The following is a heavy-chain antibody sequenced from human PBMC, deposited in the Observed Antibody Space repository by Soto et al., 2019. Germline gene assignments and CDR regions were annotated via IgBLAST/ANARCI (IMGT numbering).Heavy chain of an antibody. J-gene: IGHJ5*02. V-gene: IGHV3-30*18. CDR1: GFTFSSYG. D-gene: IGHD6-19*01. Sequence: QVQLVESGGGVVQPGTSLRLSCAASGFTFSSYGMHWVRQAPGKGLEWVAVIPYDGTNTYYADSVKGRFTISRDNSKNTLYLQMNSLRAEDTAVYYCAKMGRSSGWYNLFDPWGQGTLVTVSS. CDR3: AKMGRSSGWYNLFDP. CDR2: IPYDGTNT.